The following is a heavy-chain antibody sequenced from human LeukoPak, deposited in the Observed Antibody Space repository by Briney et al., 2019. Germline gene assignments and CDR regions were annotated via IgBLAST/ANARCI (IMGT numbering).Heavy chain of an antibody. J-gene: IGHJ3*02. V-gene: IGHV1-69*05. CDR1: GYTFTSYG. CDR2: IIPIFGTA. D-gene: IGHD3/OR15-3a*01. Sequence: HGASVKVSCKASGYTFTSYGISWVRQAPGQGLEWMGRIIPIFGTANYAQKFQGRVTITTDESTSTAYMELSRLRSEDTAVYYCARVVDTLTFDIWGQGTMVTVS. CDR3: ARVVDTLTFDI.